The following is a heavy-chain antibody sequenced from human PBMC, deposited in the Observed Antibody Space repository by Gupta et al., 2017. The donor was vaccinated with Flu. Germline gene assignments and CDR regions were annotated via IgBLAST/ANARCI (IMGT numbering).Heavy chain of an antibody. J-gene: IGHJ4*02. CDR1: GYTITDYY. V-gene: IGHV1-2*02. CDR3: ARDFVVLVADGDFDL. CDR2: INPKSGDT. D-gene: IGHD2-15*01. Sequence: QVQLVQSGTEVRKPGASVKVSCKASGYTITDYYIHWVRQAPGQGLEWMGWINPKSGDTQFAEKFGGRVAMTRDTSINTVHMELNRLIFDDTAVYYCARDFVVLVADGDFDLWGPGTLVTVSS.